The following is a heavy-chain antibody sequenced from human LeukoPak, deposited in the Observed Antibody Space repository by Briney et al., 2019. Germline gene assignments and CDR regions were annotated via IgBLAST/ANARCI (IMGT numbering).Heavy chain of an antibody. CDR3: ANSKVPREYCSATSCYAGFGAFDI. Sequence: GGSLRLSCEASGFTFSGYGMHWVRQAPGKGLEWVAVTSHDGTEKYYEDSVKGRFTISRDNSKNTLYLQMNSLRTEDTAVYYCANSKVPREYCSATSCYAGFGAFDIWGQGTMVTASS. V-gene: IGHV3-30*18. CDR1: GFTFSGYG. D-gene: IGHD2-2*01. CDR2: TSHDGTEK. J-gene: IGHJ3*02.